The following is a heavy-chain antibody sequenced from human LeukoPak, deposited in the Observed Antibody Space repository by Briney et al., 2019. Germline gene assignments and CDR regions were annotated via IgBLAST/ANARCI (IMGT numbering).Heavy chain of an antibody. D-gene: IGHD1-26*01. CDR3: VRGAPFDY. CDR2: INSDGTST. J-gene: IGHJ4*02. V-gene: IGHV3-74*01. CDR1: GFTFTSYW. Sequence: GGSLRLSCAASGFTFTSYWMYWVRQAPGKGLVWVSRINSDGTSTSYADSVKGRFTISRDNAKNMLYLEMNSLRVDDTSVYYCVRGAPFDYWGQGTLVTVSS.